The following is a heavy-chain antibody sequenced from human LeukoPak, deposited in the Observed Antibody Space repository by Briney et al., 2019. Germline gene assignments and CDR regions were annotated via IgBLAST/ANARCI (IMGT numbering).Heavy chain of an antibody. CDR3: ARDPLPAYCGGDCYSSNDY. CDR1: GGTFSSYA. J-gene: IGHJ4*02. Sequence: SVKVSCKASGGTFSSYAISWVRQAPGQGLEWMGGIIPIFGTANYAQKFQGRDTITADESTSTAYMELSSLRSEDTAVYYCARDPLPAYCGGDCYSSNDYWGQGTLVTVSS. D-gene: IGHD2-21*02. V-gene: IGHV1-69*13. CDR2: IIPIFGTA.